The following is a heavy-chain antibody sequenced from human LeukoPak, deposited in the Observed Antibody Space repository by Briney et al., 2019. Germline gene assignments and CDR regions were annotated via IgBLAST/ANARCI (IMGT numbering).Heavy chain of an antibody. V-gene: IGHV4-38-2*02. J-gene: IGHJ5*02. CDR3: ARENGDVVVVAATPYGWFDP. Sequence: KLSETLSLTCTVSGYSISSGYYWGWIRQPPGKGLEWIGSIYHSGSTYYNPSLKSRVTISVDTPKNQFSLKLSSVTAADTAVYYCARENGDVVVVAATPYGWFDPWGQGTLVTVSS. CDR2: IYHSGST. CDR1: GYSISSGYY. D-gene: IGHD2-15*01.